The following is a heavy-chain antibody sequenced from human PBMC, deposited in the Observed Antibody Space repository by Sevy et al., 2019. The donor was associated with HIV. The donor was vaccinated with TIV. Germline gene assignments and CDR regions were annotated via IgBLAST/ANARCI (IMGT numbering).Heavy chain of an antibody. CDR2: ISYDGRNNK. CDR3: ARDRGEILHSAFDY. J-gene: IGHJ4*02. CDR1: GFRFSDYS. Sequence: SLRLSCAASGFRFSDYSMHWVRQAPGKGLEWVAVISYDGRNNKYNVDSVKGRFTISRDNSKNTLFLQMNSLRAEDSAIYYCARDRGEILHSAFDYWGQGTLVTVSS. V-gene: IGHV3-30*14. D-gene: IGHD3-16*01.